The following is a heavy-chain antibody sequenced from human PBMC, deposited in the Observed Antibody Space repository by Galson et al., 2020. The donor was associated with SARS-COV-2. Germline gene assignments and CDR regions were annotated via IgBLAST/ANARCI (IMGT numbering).Heavy chain of an antibody. V-gene: IGHV3-48*04. CDR2: SSSCCSTI. D-gene: IGHD6-13*01. J-gene: IGHJ6*03. Sequence: GGSLRLSCAASGFTFSSYSMNWVRLAPGPGLEWVSYSSSCCSTIYYADSVKGRFTISRDNAKNSLYLQMISLRAEDTAVYYCAREGIAATYDMDVWGKGTTVTVSS. CDR1: GFTFSSYS. CDR3: AREGIAATYDMDV.